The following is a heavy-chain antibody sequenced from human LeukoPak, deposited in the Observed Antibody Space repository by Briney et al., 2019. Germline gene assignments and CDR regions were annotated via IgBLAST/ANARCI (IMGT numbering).Heavy chain of an antibody. CDR1: GGSISGYF. Sequence: PSETLSLTCTVSGGSISGYFWSWVRQPPGKGVEWIAYILYSGSTNYNPSLKSRVTISVDTSKNQFSLMLTSVTAADTAVYYCARTIGYGGNSPRAFDIWGQGTMVTVSS. CDR3: ARTIGYGGNSPRAFDI. J-gene: IGHJ3*02. V-gene: IGHV4-59*01. CDR2: ILYSGST. D-gene: IGHD4-23*01.